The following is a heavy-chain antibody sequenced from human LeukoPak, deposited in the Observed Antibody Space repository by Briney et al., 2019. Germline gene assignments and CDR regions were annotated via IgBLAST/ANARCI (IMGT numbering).Heavy chain of an antibody. Sequence: GGSLRLSCAVSGFTLSNYGMSWVRQAPGKGLEWVAGISDSAGGTNYADSVKGRFTISRDNPKNTLYLQMNSLRAEDTAVYFCAKRGVVIRVILVGFHKEAYYFDSWGQGALVTVSS. CDR2: ISDSAGGT. D-gene: IGHD3-22*01. V-gene: IGHV3-23*01. CDR1: GFTLSNYG. CDR3: AKRGVVIRVILVGFHKEAYYFDS. J-gene: IGHJ4*02.